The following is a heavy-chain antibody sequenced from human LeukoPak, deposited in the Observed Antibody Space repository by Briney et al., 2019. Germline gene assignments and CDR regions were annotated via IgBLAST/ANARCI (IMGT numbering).Heavy chain of an antibody. CDR1: GGPISSYY. Sequence: PSETLSLTCTVSGGPISSYYWSWIRQPPGKGLEWIGYIYYSGSTNYNPSLKSRVTISVDTSKNQFSLKLSSVTAADTAVYYCAGRSGWTGLLHYWGQGTLVTVSS. CDR3: AGRSGWTGLLHY. CDR2: IYYSGST. V-gene: IGHV4-59*12. J-gene: IGHJ4*02. D-gene: IGHD6-19*01.